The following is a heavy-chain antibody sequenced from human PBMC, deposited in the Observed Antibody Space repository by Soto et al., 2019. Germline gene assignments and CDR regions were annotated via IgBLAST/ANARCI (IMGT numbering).Heavy chain of an antibody. J-gene: IGHJ5*02. D-gene: IGHD6-6*01. V-gene: IGHV4-31*03. CDR3: ARDGPSEYSRTWWFDP. Sequence: QVQLQESGPGLVKPSQTLSLTCTVSGGSISSGGYYWSWIRQHPGKGLEWIGYIYYSGSTYYNPSLKSRVTISVDTSKNQFSLKLSSLTAADTAVYYCARDGPSEYSRTWWFDPWGQGTLVTVSS. CDR1: GGSISSGGYY. CDR2: IYYSGST.